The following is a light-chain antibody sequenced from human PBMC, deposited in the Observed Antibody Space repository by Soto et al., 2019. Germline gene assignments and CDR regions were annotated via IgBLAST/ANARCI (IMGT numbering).Light chain of an antibody. CDR3: HQRQSWPRT. CDR1: ESVGSN. CDR2: GAS. Sequence: EIVMTQSPATLSVSPGDRVTLSCRSSESVGSNLAWYQQIPGQGPRLLIYGASTRATGIPARFSASGTGTDFTLTISDVQPEDFAVYYCHQRQSWPRTFGQGTKVDIK. J-gene: IGKJ1*01. V-gene: IGKV3-15*01.